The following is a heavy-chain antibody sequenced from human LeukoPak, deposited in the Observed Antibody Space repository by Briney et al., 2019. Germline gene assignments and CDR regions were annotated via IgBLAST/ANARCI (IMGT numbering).Heavy chain of an antibody. Sequence: ASVKVSCKASGYTFTNFDINWVRQATGQGLEWMGWMNPNSGNTGYAQKFQGRVTMTRDTSTSTVYMELSSLRSEDTAVYYCANTRDGYNGNYFDYWGQGTLVTVSS. D-gene: IGHD5-24*01. CDR1: GYTFTNFD. CDR2: MNPNSGNT. J-gene: IGHJ4*02. V-gene: IGHV1-8*01. CDR3: ANTRDGYNGNYFDY.